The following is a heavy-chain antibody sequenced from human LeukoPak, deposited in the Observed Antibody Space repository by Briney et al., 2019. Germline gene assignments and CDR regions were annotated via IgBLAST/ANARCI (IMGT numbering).Heavy chain of an antibody. J-gene: IGHJ4*02. CDR2: MYYSGTT. CDR1: GGSISSSNYY. V-gene: IGHV4-39*01. D-gene: IGHD5-18*01. CDR3: VRLPGRGYSYVDY. Sequence: SETLSLTCTVSGGSISSSNYYWGWIRQPPVKGLEWIGSMYYSGTTYYNPSLKSRVTISVDTSKNQFSLKLSSVAAADTAVYYCVRLPGRGYSYVDYWGQGTLVTVSS.